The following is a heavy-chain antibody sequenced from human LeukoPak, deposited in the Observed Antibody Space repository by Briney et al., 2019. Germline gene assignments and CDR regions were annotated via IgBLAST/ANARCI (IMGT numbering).Heavy chain of an antibody. D-gene: IGHD3-22*01. J-gene: IGHJ3*02. CDR1: GYTFTSYG. Sequence: GASVKVSCKASGYTFTSYGISWVRQAPGQGLEWMGWISAYNGNTNYVQKLQGRVTMTTDTSTSTAYMELRSLRSDDTAVYYCARWMTYYYDSSGYYDAFDIWGQGTMVTVSS. V-gene: IGHV1-18*01. CDR3: ARWMTYYYDSSGYYDAFDI. CDR2: ISAYNGNT.